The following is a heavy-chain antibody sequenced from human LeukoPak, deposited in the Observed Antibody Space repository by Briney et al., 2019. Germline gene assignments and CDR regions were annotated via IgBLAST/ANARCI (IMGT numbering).Heavy chain of an antibody. D-gene: IGHD6-13*01. V-gene: IGHV3-30-3*01. CDR3: ARDEGGSSCFDY. Sequence: GGSLRLSCAASGFTFSSYAMHWVRQAPGKGLEWVAVISYDGSRKYYADSVKGRFTISRDNSKNTLYLQMNSLRAEDTAVYYCARDEGGSSCFDYWGQGTLVTVSS. CDR2: ISYDGSRK. CDR1: GFTFSSYA. J-gene: IGHJ4*02.